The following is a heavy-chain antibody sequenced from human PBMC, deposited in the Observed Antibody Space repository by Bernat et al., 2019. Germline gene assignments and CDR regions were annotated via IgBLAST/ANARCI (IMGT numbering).Heavy chain of an antibody. CDR3: ARKAVQVGPFPLDY. CDR2: IYDRGST. D-gene: IGHD1-26*01. Sequence: QGQLQESGPGLVKPSETLSLTCTVSGGSISNKYWSRIRQPPGKGLEWIGYIYDRGSTNYNPSLKSRVTISVDTSKNQFSLKLSSVTAADTAVYYCARKAVQVGPFPLDYWGQGTLVTVSS. V-gene: IGHV4-59*08. CDR1: GGSISNKY. J-gene: IGHJ4*02.